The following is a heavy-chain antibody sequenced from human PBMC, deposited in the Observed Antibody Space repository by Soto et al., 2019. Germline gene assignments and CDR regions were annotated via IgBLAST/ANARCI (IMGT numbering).Heavy chain of an antibody. Sequence: QVQLVQSGAEVKKPGASVKVSCKAFGYTFTSYGISWVRQAPGQGLEWMGWISAYNGNTNYAQKLQGRVTMTTDTSTSTAYMELRSLRSDDTAVYYCARDPRRLSNPDYFDYWGQGTLVTVSS. CDR2: ISAYNGNT. CDR1: GYTFTSYG. J-gene: IGHJ4*02. V-gene: IGHV1-18*01. CDR3: ARDPRRLSNPDYFDY.